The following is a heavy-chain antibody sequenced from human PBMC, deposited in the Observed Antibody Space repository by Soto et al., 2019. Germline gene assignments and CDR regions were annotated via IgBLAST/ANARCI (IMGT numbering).Heavy chain of an antibody. CDR3: ARERTGWSEP. Sequence: QVQLVQSGAEVKKPGSSVKVSCKASGGTFSSYSISWVRQAPGQGLEWMGGLIPIFGTANYAQKFQGRVTITADESTSTADMKLRSLRSEDTAVYYCARERTGWSEPWGQGTLVTVSS. CDR2: LIPIFGTA. CDR1: GGTFSSYS. J-gene: IGHJ5*02. D-gene: IGHD2-15*01. V-gene: IGHV1-69*12.